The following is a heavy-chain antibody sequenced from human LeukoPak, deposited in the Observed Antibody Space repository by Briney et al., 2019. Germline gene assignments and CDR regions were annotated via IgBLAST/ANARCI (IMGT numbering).Heavy chain of an antibody. D-gene: IGHD3-22*01. CDR1: GFTFSSYA. CDR2: ISGSGGST. Sequence: TGGSLRLSCAASGFTFSSYAMSWVRQAPGKGLEWVSAISGSGGSTYYADSVKGRFTISRDNSKNTLYLQMNSLRAEDTAVYYCAKDRIVVKGYYYYYMDVWGKGTTVTVPS. V-gene: IGHV3-23*01. J-gene: IGHJ6*03. CDR3: AKDRIVVKGYYYYYMDV.